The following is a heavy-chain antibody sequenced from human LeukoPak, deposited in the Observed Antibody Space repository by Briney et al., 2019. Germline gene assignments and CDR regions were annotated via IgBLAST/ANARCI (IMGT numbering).Heavy chain of an antibody. Sequence: GGSLRLSCAASGFTFSTNSMNWVRQAPGKGLEWVSSISSRSNYIYYADSVKGRSTISRDNAKNSVYLQMDSLRVEDTAIYYCARSLLDINPPFDYWGQGILVTVSS. D-gene: IGHD1-1*01. CDR3: ARSLLDINPPFDY. V-gene: IGHV3-21*01. CDR2: ISSRSNYI. CDR1: GFTFSTNS. J-gene: IGHJ4*02.